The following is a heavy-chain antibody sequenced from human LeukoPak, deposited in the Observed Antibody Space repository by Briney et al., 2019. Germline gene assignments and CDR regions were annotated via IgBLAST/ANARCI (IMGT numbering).Heavy chain of an antibody. J-gene: IGHJ5*02. D-gene: IGHD2-2*01. CDR3: ARQSRSKVRQLLLLASRDCNWFDP. CDR2: IYYSGST. CDR1: GGSISSGGYS. Sequence: PSETLSLTCAVSGGSISSGGYSWSWIRQPPGKGLEWIGYIYYSGSTYYNPSLKSRVTISVDTSKNQFSLKLSSVTAADTAVYYCARQSRSKVRQLLLLASRDCNWFDPWGQGTLVTVSS. V-gene: IGHV4-30-4*07.